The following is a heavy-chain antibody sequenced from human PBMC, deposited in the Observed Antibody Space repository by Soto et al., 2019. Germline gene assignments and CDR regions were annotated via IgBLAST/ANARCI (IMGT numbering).Heavy chain of an antibody. D-gene: IGHD3-16*01. J-gene: IGHJ4*02. CDR2: LSSDGFGA. CDR3: ARDLGGPDY. CDR1: GFSLSPYW. V-gene: IGHV3-74*03. Sequence: VQMVESGGGVVQPGRSLRLSCAASGFSLSPYWMHWVRQVPGRGLEWVARLSSDGFGAAYADSVKGRFFISRDIARNTLSLQMNSLRADDTAVYYCARDLGGPDYWGRGTSVTVSS.